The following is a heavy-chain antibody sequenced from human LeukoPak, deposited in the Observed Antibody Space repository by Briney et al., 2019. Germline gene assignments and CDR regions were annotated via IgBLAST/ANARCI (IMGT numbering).Heavy chain of an antibody. Sequence: SVKVSCKASGGTFSSYAISWVRQAPGQGLEWMGGIIPIFGTANYAQKFQGRVTITTDESTSTAYMELSSLRSEDTAVYYCARGESGTTSSVSPAYWGQGTLVTVSS. CDR2: IIPIFGTA. CDR1: GGTFSSYA. J-gene: IGHJ4*02. V-gene: IGHV1-69*05. D-gene: IGHD1-14*01. CDR3: ARGESGTTSSVSPAY.